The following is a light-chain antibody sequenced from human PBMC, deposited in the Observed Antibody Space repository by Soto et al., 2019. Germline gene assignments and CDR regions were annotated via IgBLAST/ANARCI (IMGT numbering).Light chain of an antibody. CDR2: EGS. CDR1: SSDVGSYNL. J-gene: IGLJ1*01. Sequence: QSVLTQPASVSGSPGQSITISCTGTSSDVGSYNLVSWYQKHPGKAPKLMIYEGSKRPSGVSNRFSGSKSGNTASQTISGLQAEDEADYYCCSYAGSSTFVFGTGTKVTVL. V-gene: IGLV2-23*01. CDR3: CSYAGSSTFV.